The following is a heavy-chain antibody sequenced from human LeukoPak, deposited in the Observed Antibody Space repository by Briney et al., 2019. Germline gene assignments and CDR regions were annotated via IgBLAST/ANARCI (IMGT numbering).Heavy chain of an antibody. J-gene: IGHJ1*01. Sequence: GGSLRLSCAASGFTFDTYTMNWVRQAPGTGLEWVSYIDTTSTTMYYADSVKGRFTISRDNAKNSLYLQMNSLRVEDTAVYYCTRGLVVVAQYFQHWGQGTLVTVSS. D-gene: IGHD2-15*01. CDR3: TRGLVVVAQYFQH. CDR2: IDTTSTTM. CDR1: GFTFDTYT. V-gene: IGHV3-48*01.